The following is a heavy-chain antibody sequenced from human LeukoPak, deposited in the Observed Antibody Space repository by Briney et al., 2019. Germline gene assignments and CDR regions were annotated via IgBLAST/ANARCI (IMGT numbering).Heavy chain of an antibody. Sequence: GGSLRLPCAASGFTFSDYYMSWIRQAPGKGLEWVSYISSSGSTIYYADSVKGRFTISRDNAKNSLYLQMNSLRAEDTAVYYCARDPSSSGSHFDYWGQGTLVTVSS. CDR3: ARDPSSSGSHFDY. CDR2: ISSSGSTI. CDR1: GFTFSDYY. J-gene: IGHJ4*02. V-gene: IGHV3-11*04. D-gene: IGHD3-22*01.